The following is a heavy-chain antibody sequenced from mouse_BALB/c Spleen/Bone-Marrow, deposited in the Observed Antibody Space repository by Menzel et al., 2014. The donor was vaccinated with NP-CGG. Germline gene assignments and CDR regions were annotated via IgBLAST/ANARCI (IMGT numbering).Heavy chain of an antibody. CDR2: INPSNGRT. CDR1: GYTFTSYW. D-gene: IGHD2-14*01. V-gene: IGHV1S81*02. CDR3: ARGYGYDAGFAWFVY. Sequence: QVQLQQSGAELVKPGASVKLSCKASGYTFTSYWMHWVKQRPGQGLEWIGEINPSNGRTNYNEKFKGKATLTVDKSSSTAYMQLSSLTSEDSAVYYCARGYGYDAGFAWFVYWGQGTLVTVSA. J-gene: IGHJ3*01.